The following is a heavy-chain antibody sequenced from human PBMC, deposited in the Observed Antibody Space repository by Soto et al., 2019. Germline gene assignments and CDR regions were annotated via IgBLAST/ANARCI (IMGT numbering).Heavy chain of an antibody. D-gene: IGHD3-9*01. Sequence: GGSLRLSCAASGFTFSNYEMNWVRQAPGKGLEWVSYISSSGSTIYYADSVKGRFTTSRDNAKNSLYLQMNSLRAEDTAVYYCASGLYYDILTGYFQHWGQGTLVIVSS. CDR1: GFTFSNYE. CDR2: ISSSGSTI. CDR3: ASGLYYDILTGYFQH. V-gene: IGHV3-48*03. J-gene: IGHJ1*01.